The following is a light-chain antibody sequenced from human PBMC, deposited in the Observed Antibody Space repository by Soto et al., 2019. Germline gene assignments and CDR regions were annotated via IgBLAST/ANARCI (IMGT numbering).Light chain of an antibody. J-gene: IGLJ1*01. Sequence: QSVLTQPASVSGSPGQSITISCTGTSSDVGGYNYVSCYQQHPGKAPKLMIYDVSNRLSGVSTRFSGSKSGNTASLTISGLQAEDEADYYCCSYTSSSTYVFGPGTKVTVL. CDR1: SSDVGGYNY. CDR3: CSYTSSSTYV. V-gene: IGLV2-14*01. CDR2: DVS.